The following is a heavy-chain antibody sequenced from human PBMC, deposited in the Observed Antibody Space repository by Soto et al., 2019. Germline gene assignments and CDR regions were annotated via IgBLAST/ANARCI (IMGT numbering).Heavy chain of an antibody. V-gene: IGHV4-34*01. CDR2: INHSGST. CDR1: GGSFSGYY. D-gene: IGHD6-13*01. Sequence: QVQLQQWGAGLLQPSETLSLTCAVYGGSFSGYYWSWIRQPPGKGLEWIGEINHSGSTNYNPSLNSRDTISVDTSKNHFSLELSSVTAADTAVYYCARANKGSWYLLDYWGQGTLVTVSS. J-gene: IGHJ4*02. CDR3: ARANKGSWYLLDY.